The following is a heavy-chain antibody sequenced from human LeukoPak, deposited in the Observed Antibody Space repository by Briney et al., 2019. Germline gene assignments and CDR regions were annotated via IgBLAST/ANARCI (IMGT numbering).Heavy chain of an antibody. J-gene: IGHJ4*02. Sequence: SETLSLTCTVSGGSITSSYWSWIRQPPGKGLEWIGHIYYSGSTNYNPSLKSRVTISVDTSKNQFSLELSSVTATDTAVYYCARGRGPDYWGQGTLVTVSS. CDR2: IYYSGST. CDR1: GGSITSSY. V-gene: IGHV4-59*08. CDR3: ARGRGPDY. D-gene: IGHD5-12*01.